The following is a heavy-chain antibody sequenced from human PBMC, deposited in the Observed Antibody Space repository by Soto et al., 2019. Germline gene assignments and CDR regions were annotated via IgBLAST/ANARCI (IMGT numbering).Heavy chain of an antibody. CDR2: IKSKTDGGTT. Sequence: PGGSLRLSCAASGFTFSNAWMSWVRQAPGKGLEWVGRIKSKTDGGTTDYAAPVKGRFTISRDDSKNTLYLQMNSLKTEDTAVYYCTTFLGPLLGYCSGGSCYDFDYWGQGTLVTVSS. D-gene: IGHD2-15*01. CDR3: TTFLGPLLGYCSGGSCYDFDY. V-gene: IGHV3-15*01. J-gene: IGHJ4*02. CDR1: GFTFSNAW.